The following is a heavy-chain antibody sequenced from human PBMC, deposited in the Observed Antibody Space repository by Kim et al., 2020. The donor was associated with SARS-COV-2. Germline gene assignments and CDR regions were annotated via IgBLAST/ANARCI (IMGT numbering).Heavy chain of an antibody. CDR2: ST. V-gene: IGHV4-39*01. D-gene: IGHD1-26*01. Sequence: STYYNPSLKSRVTISVDTSKNQFSRKLSSVTAADTAVYYCARQVGATSDYWGQGTLVTVSS. CDR3: ARQVGATSDY. J-gene: IGHJ4*02.